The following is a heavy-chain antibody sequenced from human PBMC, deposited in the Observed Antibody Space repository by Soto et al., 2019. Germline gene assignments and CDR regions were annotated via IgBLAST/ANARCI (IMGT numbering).Heavy chain of an antibody. D-gene: IGHD6-13*01. Sequence: SETLSLTCTVSGVYISSGDYYWSWIRQPPGKGLEWIGYISYSGSTYYNPSLKSRLTISVDTSKNQFSLKLTSVTAADTAVYYCVTLFGAAAPFDYWGQGTLVTVSS. CDR3: VTLFGAAAPFDY. CDR1: GVYISSGDYY. J-gene: IGHJ4*02. V-gene: IGHV4-30-4*01. CDR2: ISYSGST.